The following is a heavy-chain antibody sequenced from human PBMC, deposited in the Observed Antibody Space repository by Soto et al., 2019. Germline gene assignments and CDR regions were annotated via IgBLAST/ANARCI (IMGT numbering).Heavy chain of an antibody. Sequence: EVQLVESGGGLVQPGGSLRLSCAASGFTFSSYAMHWVRQAPGKGLEYVSAISSNGRSTYYANSVKGRFTISRDNSKNTLYLQMGSLRAEDMAVYYCARALGYAFDIWGQGTMVTVSS. CDR2: ISSNGRST. D-gene: IGHD7-27*01. V-gene: IGHV3-64*01. CDR3: ARALGYAFDI. CDR1: GFTFSSYA. J-gene: IGHJ3*02.